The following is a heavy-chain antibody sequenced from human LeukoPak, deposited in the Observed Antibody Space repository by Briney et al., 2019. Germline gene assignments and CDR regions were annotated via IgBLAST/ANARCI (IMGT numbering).Heavy chain of an antibody. Sequence: SETLSLTCTVSGGSISSYYWSWIRQPPGKGLEWIGYIYYGGSTNYNPSLKSRVTISVDTSKNQFSLKLSSVTAADTAVYYCAREIIGSGSYYNYYYYYYMDVWGKGTTVTVSS. D-gene: IGHD3-10*01. CDR1: GGSISSYY. V-gene: IGHV4-59*01. CDR3: AREIIGSGSYYNYYYYYYMDV. J-gene: IGHJ6*03. CDR2: IYYGGST.